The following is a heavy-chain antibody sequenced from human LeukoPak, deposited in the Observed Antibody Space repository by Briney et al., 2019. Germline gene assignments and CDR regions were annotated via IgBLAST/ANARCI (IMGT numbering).Heavy chain of an antibody. V-gene: IGHV4-59*01. CDR2: IYYSGST. CDR1: GGSISSYY. J-gene: IGHJ1*01. D-gene: IGHD6-13*01. Sequence: SETLSLTCTVSGGSISSYYWSWIRQPPGEGLEWIGYIYYSGSTNYNPSLKSRVTISVDTSKNQFSLKLSSVTAADTAVYYCARGGIVAAVDLAEYFQHWGQGTLVTVSS. CDR3: ARGGIVAAVDLAEYFQH.